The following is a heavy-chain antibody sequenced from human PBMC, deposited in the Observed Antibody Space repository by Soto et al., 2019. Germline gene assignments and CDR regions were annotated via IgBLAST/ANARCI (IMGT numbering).Heavy chain of an antibody. Sequence: SETLSLTCTVSGGSISSSSYYWSWIRQPPGKGLEWIGYIRYSGSTNYNPSVKSRVTITEDTSKNQVSLQLSSVTAADTAVYYCARRDTNGYYVYWGQGTQVTVSS. CDR3: ARRDTNGYYVY. D-gene: IGHD3-22*01. J-gene: IGHJ4*02. CDR2: IRYSGST. V-gene: IGHV4-61*01. CDR1: GGSISSSSYY.